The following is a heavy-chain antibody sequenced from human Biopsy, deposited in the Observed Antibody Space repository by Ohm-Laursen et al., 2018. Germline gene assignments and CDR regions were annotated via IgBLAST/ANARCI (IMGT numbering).Heavy chain of an antibody. CDR3: AKWGTSMALYHFYGMDV. CDR2: ITGVAGVT. V-gene: IGHV3-23*01. CDR1: RFTFSSHA. J-gene: IGHJ6*02. D-gene: IGHD5-18*01. Sequence: GSLRLSCAASRFTFSSHAMSWVRQAPGKGLEWVSVITGVAGVTYYADPVKGRFTVSRDNSMNTMLLQMNSLRAQDAGTYYCAKWGTSMALYHFYGMDVWGQGTTVSVSS.